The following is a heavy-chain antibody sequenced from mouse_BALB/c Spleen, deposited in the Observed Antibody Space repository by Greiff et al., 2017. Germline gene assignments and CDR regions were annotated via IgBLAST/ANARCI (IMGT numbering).Heavy chain of an antibody. Sequence: VQLKESGAELVKPGASVKLSCTASGFNIKDTYMHWVKQRPEQGLEWIGRIDPANGNTKYDPKFQGKATITADTSANTAYLQLSSLTSEDTAVYYCASITTATWRFAYWGQGTLVTVSA. CDR1: GFNIKDTY. D-gene: IGHD1-2*01. CDR3: ASITTATWRFAY. CDR2: IDPANGNT. J-gene: IGHJ3*01. V-gene: IGHV14-3*02.